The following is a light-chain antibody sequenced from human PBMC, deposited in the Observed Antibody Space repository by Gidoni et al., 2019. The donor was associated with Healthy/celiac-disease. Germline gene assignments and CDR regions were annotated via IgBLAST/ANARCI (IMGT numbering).Light chain of an antibody. Sequence: EIVLTQSPGTLSLSPGEIATLSCRASQSVSSSYLAWYRQKSGLAPRRLIYGASSSATGIPDRFSGSWSGTDFTLTISRLEPEDFAVYDCQQYGSSPLLTFGGGTKVEIK. J-gene: IGKJ4*01. CDR1: QSVSSSY. CDR2: GAS. V-gene: IGKV3-20*01. CDR3: QQYGSSPLLT.